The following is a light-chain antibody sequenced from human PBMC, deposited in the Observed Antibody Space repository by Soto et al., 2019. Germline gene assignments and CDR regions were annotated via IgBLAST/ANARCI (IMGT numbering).Light chain of an antibody. Sequence: QSVLTQPPSVSAAPGQKVSISCSGSSSNIGNNFVSWYQQLPGTAPKLLIFENNKRPSEIPDRFSGSKSGTSATLGITGLQTGHEADYYCGTWDTSLSAGVFGGGTKVTVL. J-gene: IGLJ2*01. CDR3: GTWDTSLSAGV. V-gene: IGLV1-51*02. CDR2: ENN. CDR1: SSNIGNNF.